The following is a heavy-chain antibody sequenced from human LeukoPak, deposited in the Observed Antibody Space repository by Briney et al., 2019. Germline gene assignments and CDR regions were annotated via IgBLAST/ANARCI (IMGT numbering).Heavy chain of an antibody. Sequence: ASVEVSCKASGYTFTGYYMHWVRQAPGQGLEWMGWINPNSGGTNYAQKFQGRVTMTRDTSISTAYMELSRLRSDDTAVYYCARDSYSGTTLDYWGQGTLVTVSS. CDR1: GYTFTGYY. CDR2: INPNSGGT. D-gene: IGHD1-7*01. J-gene: IGHJ4*02. V-gene: IGHV1-2*02. CDR3: ARDSYSGTTLDY.